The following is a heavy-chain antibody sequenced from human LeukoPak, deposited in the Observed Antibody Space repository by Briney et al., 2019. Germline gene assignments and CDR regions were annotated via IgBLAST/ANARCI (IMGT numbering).Heavy chain of an antibody. Sequence: VGSLRLSCAASGFTFSNYGMHWVRQAPGKGLEWVAIISYDGSKKYYADSVKGRFTISRDNSKNTLYLQMNSLRAEDTAVYYCAREATYYYDSSGSTHLLGDAFDIWGQGTMVTVS. V-gene: IGHV3-30*19. CDR2: ISYDGSKK. CDR3: AREATYYYDSSGSTHLLGDAFDI. CDR1: GFTFSNYG. J-gene: IGHJ3*02. D-gene: IGHD3-22*01.